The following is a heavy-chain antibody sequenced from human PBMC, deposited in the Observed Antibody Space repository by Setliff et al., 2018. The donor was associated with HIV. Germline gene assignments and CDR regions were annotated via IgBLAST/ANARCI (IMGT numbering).Heavy chain of an antibody. Sequence: PSETLSLTCTVSGGSISSSSYYWGWIRQPPGKGLEWIGSIYYSGSTYYNPSLKSRVTISIDTSKNQFSLKLSSVTAADTAVYYCSRGVWAFDSWDQGTLVTVSS. CDR2: IYYSGST. J-gene: IGHJ4*02. V-gene: IGHV4-39*07. CDR1: GGSISSSSYY. D-gene: IGHD3-16*01. CDR3: SRGVWAFDS.